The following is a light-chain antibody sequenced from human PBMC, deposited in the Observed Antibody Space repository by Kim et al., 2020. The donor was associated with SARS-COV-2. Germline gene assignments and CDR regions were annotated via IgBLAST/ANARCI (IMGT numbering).Light chain of an antibody. CDR3: QQHNNWPRT. V-gene: IGKV3-15*01. CDR2: GAS. J-gene: IGKJ2*01. CDR1: QSVSNN. Sequence: EIVMTQSPATLSVSPRERATLSCRASQSVSNNLAWYQQQPGQAPRLLIYGASTRATGIPARFSGSGSGTEFTLTISSLQSEDFAVYYCQQHNNWPRTFGQGTKLEI.